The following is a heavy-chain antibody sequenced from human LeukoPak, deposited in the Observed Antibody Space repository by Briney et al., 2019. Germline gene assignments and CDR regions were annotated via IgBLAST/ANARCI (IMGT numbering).Heavy chain of an antibody. CDR3: ARDQHYDILTGSFDY. Sequence: GGSLRLSCAASGFTFSSYSMNWVRQAPGKGLEWVSSISSSSSYIYYADSVKGRFTISRDNAKNSLYLQMNSLRAEDTAVYYCARDQHYDILTGSFDYWGQGTLVTVSS. J-gene: IGHJ4*02. V-gene: IGHV3-21*01. D-gene: IGHD3-9*01. CDR1: GFTFSSYS. CDR2: ISSSSSYI.